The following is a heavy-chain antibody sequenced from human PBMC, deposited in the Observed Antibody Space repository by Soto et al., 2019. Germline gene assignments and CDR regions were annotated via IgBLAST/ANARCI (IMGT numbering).Heavy chain of an antibody. V-gene: IGHV3-15*01. D-gene: IGHD3-3*01. J-gene: IGHJ6*02. CDR2: IKSKTDGGTT. CDR3: AKDDPLWSGLWDV. CDR1: GFTFSNAW. Sequence: GGSLRLSCAASGFTFSNAWMSWVRQAPGKGLEWVGRIKSKTDGGTTDYAAPVKGRFTISRDNSKNTLYLQMNSLRAEDTAVYYCAKDDPLWSGLWDVWGQGTTVTVSS.